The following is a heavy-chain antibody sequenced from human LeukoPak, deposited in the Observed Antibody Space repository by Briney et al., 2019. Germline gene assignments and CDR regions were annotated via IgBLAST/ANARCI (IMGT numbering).Heavy chain of an antibody. D-gene: IGHD2-21*01. V-gene: IGHV3-7*01. CDR2: IRQDGGEE. J-gene: IGHJ4*02. CDR3: ARDQGIMFFDK. Sequence: GGSLRLSCAASGFTFSNYWMSWVRQAPGKGLEYVANIRQDGGEEYYVDSVEGRFTISRDNAKSALCLQMNSLRAEDTAVYYCARDQGIMFFDKWGQGTLVTVSS. CDR1: GFTFSNYW.